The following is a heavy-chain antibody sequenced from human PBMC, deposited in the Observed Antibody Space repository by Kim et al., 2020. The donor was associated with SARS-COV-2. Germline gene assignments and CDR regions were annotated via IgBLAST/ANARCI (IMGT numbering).Heavy chain of an antibody. J-gene: IGHJ4*02. Sequence: YICDADSLKGRFTISRDNAKSSLYLQMNSLRAEDTAVYYCARNPPTSAPDYWGQGTLVTVSS. V-gene: IGHV3-21*01. D-gene: IGHD3-10*01. CDR3: ARNPPTSAPDY. CDR2: YI.